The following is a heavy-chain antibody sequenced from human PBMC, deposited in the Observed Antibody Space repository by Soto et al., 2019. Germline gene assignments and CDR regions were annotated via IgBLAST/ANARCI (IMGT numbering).Heavy chain of an antibody. J-gene: IGHJ4*02. D-gene: IGHD2-15*01. V-gene: IGHV1-46*03. CDR3: AVVVVAARRFP. Sequence: ASVKVSCKASGYTFTSYYMHWVRQAPGQGLEWMGIINPSGGSTSYAQKFQGRVTMTRDTSTSTVYMELSSLRSEDTAVYYCAVVVVAARRFPWGQGTLVTVSS. CDR2: INPSGGST. CDR1: GYTFTSYY.